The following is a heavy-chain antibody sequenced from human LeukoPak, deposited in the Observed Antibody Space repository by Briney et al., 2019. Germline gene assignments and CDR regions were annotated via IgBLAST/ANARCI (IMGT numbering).Heavy chain of an antibody. Sequence: KPGESLKISCKGSGYSFTSYWIGWVRQMPGKGLEWMGIIYPGDSDTRYSPSFQGQVTISADKSINTAYLEWSSLKASDTAIYYCARQGAAGKYYYYYMDVWGKGTTVTVSS. CDR2: IYPGDSDT. CDR3: ARQGAAGKYYYYYMDV. CDR1: GYSFTSYW. J-gene: IGHJ6*03. D-gene: IGHD6-13*01. V-gene: IGHV5-51*01.